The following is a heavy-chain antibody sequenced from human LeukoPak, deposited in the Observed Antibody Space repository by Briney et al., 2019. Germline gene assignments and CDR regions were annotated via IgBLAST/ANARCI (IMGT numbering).Heavy chain of an antibody. V-gene: IGHV3-48*01. CDR1: GFTFSTYS. D-gene: IGHD4-23*01. CDR3: ARGYGGNHLDY. Sequence: PGGSLRLSCAASGFTFSTYSMNWVRQAPGKGLECVSYISGSSSTIYYADSVKGRFTISRDNAKNSLYLQMNSLRAEDTAVYYCARGYGGNHLDYWGQGTLVTVSS. J-gene: IGHJ4*02. CDR2: ISGSSSTI.